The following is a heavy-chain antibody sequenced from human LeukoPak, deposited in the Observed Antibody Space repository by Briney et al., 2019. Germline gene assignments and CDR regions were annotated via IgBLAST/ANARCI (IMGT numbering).Heavy chain of an antibody. CDR2: ISSSSSYI. Sequence: PGGSLRLSCAASGFTFSSYSMNWVRQAPGKGLEWVSSISSSSSYIYYADSVKGRFTISRDNAKNSLYLQMNSLRAEDTAVYYCASGLELRGDAFDIWGQGTMVTVSS. D-gene: IGHD1-7*01. J-gene: IGHJ3*02. V-gene: IGHV3-21*01. CDR1: GFTFSSYS. CDR3: ASGLELRGDAFDI.